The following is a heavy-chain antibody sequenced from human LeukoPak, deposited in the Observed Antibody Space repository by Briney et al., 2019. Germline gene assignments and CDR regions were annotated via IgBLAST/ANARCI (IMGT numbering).Heavy chain of an antibody. CDR1: GFTFSDYA. CDR3: ARDLYYDYVWGSYAH. D-gene: IGHD3-16*01. Sequence: GGSLRLSCAASGFTFSDYAMSWVRQAPGKGLEWVANIKQDGSEKYYVDSVKGRFTISRDNAKNSLYLQMNSLRAEDTAVYYCARDLYYDYVWGSYAHWGQGTLVTVSS. CDR2: IKQDGSEK. J-gene: IGHJ4*02. V-gene: IGHV3-7*01.